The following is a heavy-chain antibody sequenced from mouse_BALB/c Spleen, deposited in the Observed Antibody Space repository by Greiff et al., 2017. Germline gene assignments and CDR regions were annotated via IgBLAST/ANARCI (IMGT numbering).Heavy chain of an antibody. CDR1: GYSITSDYA. CDR3: ARWRDYAMDY. CDR2: ISYSGST. V-gene: IGHV3-2*02. J-gene: IGHJ4*01. Sequence: EVKLVESGPGLVKPSQSLSLTCTVTGYSITSDYAWNWIRQFPGNKLEWMGYISYSGSTSYNPSLKSRISITRDTSKNQFFLQLNSVTTEDTATYSCARWRDYAMDYWGQGTSVTVSS.